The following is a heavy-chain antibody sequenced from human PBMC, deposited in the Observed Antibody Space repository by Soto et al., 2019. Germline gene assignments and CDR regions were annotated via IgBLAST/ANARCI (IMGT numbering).Heavy chain of an antibody. CDR1: GGSISSGDYY. D-gene: IGHD5-18*01. CDR3: ARVETDTAMVTAFEP. CDR2: IYYTGST. V-gene: IGHV4-30-4*01. J-gene: IGHJ5*02. Sequence: QVQLQESGTGLVKPSQTLSLTCTVSGGSISSGDYYWSWIRQHPGKGLEWIGYIYYTGSTYYNPSLNSLVTISVYTSKNQFSMKLSSVTAADSAVYYCARVETDTAMVTAFEPWGQGTLVNVSS.